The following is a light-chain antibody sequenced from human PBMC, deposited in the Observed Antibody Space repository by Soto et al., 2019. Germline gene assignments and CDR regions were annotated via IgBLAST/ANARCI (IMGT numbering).Light chain of an antibody. CDR2: EGS. J-gene: IGLJ2*01. CDR3: CSYAGSSTWV. V-gene: IGLV2-23*01. CDR1: SSDVGSYNL. Sequence: SALTQPASVSGSPGQSITISCTGTSSDVGSYNLVSWYQQHPGKAPKLMIYEGSKRPSGVSNRFSGSKSGNTASLTISGLQAEDEADYYCCSYAGSSTWVLGGGTKVTVL.